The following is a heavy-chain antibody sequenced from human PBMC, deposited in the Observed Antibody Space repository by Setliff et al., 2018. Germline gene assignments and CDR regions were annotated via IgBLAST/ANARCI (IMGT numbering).Heavy chain of an antibody. Sequence: ASVKVSCKASGYTFTGYYIHWVRQAPGQGLEYMGWISPNSGGTNYAPKFQGRVTMTRDTSISTVYMEVSRLRSDDTAVYFCARDGDILTTYYIYYYYMDVWGKGTTVTVSS. CDR1: GYTFTGYY. J-gene: IGHJ6*03. CDR2: ISPNSGGT. CDR3: ARDGDILTTYYIYYYYMDV. D-gene: IGHD3-9*01. V-gene: IGHV1-2*02.